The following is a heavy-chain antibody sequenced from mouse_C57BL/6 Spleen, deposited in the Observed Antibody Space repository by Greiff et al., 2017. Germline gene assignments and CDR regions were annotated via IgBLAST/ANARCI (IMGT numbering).Heavy chain of an antibody. CDR2: IHPSDSYT. CDR1: GYTFTSYW. CDR3: ARSDYSNSVAY. D-gene: IGHD2-5*01. V-gene: IGHV1-69*01. Sequence: QVQLQQPGAELVMPGASVKLSCKASGYTFTSYWMHWVKQRPGQGLEWIGKIHPSDSYTNYNQKFKGKSTLTVDKSSSTAYMQLSSLTSEDSAVXYSARSDYSNSVAYWGQGTLVTVSA. J-gene: IGHJ3*01.